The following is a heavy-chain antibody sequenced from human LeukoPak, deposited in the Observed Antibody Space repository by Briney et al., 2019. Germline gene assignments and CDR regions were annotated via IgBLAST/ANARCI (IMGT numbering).Heavy chain of an antibody. J-gene: IGHJ4*02. CDR3: ARGYCSSTSCYEVGPIDY. V-gene: IGHV3-11*04. Sequence: PGGSLRLSCAASGFTFSDYYMSWIRQAPGKGLEWVSYISSSGSTIYYADSVKGRFTISRDNAKNSLYLQMNSLRAEDTAVYYCARGYCSSTSCYEVGPIDYWGQGTLVTVSS. D-gene: IGHD2-2*01. CDR2: ISSSGSTI. CDR1: GFTFSDYY.